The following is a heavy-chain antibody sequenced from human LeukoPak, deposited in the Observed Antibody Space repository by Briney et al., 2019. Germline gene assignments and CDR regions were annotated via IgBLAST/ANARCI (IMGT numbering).Heavy chain of an antibody. CDR3: ATLWGGLGDI. CDR2: IYTDGRT. V-gene: IGHV3-53*01. Sequence: LPGGSLRLSCAASGFTVSRHYMSWFRQAPGKGLEWVSAIYTDGRTFYADAAKGRFTVSRDNPENTLYLQMNSLRAEDTAVYYCATLWGGLGDIWGQGTEVTVSS. D-gene: IGHD7-27*01. CDR1: GFTVSRHY. J-gene: IGHJ3*02.